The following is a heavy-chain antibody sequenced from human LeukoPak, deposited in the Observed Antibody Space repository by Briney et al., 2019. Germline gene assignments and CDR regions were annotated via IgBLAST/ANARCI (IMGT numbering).Heavy chain of an antibody. CDR2: INSDGSST. CDR3: ASGRSSYFDY. CDR1: GFTFSSYW. V-gene: IGHV3-74*01. Sequence: GGSLRLSCAASGFTFSSYWMHWVRQAPGKGLVWVSRINSDGSSTRYADSVKGRFTIFRDNAKNTLYLQMNSLRAEDTAVYYCASGRSSYFDYWGQGTLVTVSS. J-gene: IGHJ4*02. D-gene: IGHD1-14*01.